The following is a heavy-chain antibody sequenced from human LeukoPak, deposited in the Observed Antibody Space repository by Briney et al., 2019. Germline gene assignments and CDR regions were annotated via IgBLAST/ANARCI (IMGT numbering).Heavy chain of an antibody. Sequence: GSSVKVSCKASGGTFSSYAISWVRQAPGQGLEWMGGMIHMFGTANYAQKFQGRVTITTDESTSTAYMELSSLRSEDTAVYYCARVRRGSSWLFDYWGQGTLVTVSS. V-gene: IGHV1-69*05. CDR3: ARVRRGSSWLFDY. CDR1: GGTFSSYA. D-gene: IGHD6-13*01. CDR2: MIHMFGTA. J-gene: IGHJ4*02.